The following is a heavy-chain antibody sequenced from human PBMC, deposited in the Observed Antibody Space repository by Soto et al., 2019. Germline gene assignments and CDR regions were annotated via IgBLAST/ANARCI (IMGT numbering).Heavy chain of an antibody. Sequence: EVQLVESGGGLVQPGGSLRLSCADSGFSFSTYWMHWVRQGPGKGLVWVSRISPDGSSTNYPDSVRGRFTISRDNAKNTLYLQLTSLRAEDTAVYYCARSPGAYYIDWGQGTMVTVSS. D-gene: IGHD1-26*01. CDR2: ISPDGSST. J-gene: IGHJ3*01. CDR3: ARSPGAYYID. CDR1: GFSFSTYW. V-gene: IGHV3-74*01.